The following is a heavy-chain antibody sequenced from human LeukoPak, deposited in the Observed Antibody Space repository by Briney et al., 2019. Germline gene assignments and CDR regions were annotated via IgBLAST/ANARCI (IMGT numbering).Heavy chain of an antibody. J-gene: IGHJ3*02. Sequence: GGSLRLSCAASGFTFSSYEMNWVRQAPGKGLEWVSYISSSGSTIYYADSVKGRFTISRDNAKNSLYLQMNSLRVEDTAVYYCAGGRHNSGSFDAFDIWGQGTMVTVSS. CDR2: ISSSGSTI. CDR3: AGGRHNSGSFDAFDI. CDR1: GFTFSSYE. V-gene: IGHV3-48*03. D-gene: IGHD3-10*01.